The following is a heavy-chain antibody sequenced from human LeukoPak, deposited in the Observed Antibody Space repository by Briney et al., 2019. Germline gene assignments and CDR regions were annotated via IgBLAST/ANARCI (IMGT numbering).Heavy chain of an antibody. CDR2: IIPIFGTA. CDR3: ARGDMVRGARPHYFDY. D-gene: IGHD3-10*01. J-gene: IGHJ4*02. Sequence: GASVKVSCTASGGTFSSYAISWVRQAPGQGLEWMGGIIPIFGTANYAQKFQGRVTITADESTSTAYMELSSLRSEDTAVYYCARGDMVRGARPHYFDYWGQGTLVTVSS. CDR1: GGTFSSYA. V-gene: IGHV1-69*13.